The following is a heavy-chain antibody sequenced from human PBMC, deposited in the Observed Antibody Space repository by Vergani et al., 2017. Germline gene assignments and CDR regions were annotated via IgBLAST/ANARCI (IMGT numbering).Heavy chain of an antibody. CDR2: IYYSGST. V-gene: IGHV4-39*01. D-gene: IGHD6-19*01. CDR1: GASIRSSNYY. J-gene: IGHJ5*02. Sequence: QLQLQESGPGLVKPSATLSLTCSVSGASIRSSNYYWGWIRQPPGKGREWIASIYYSGSTYYHPSLKSRVTISVDTSKNQFSLKLSSVTAADTAVYFCARHSTVEWLVKLGWIDPWGQGILVTVSS. CDR3: ARHSTVEWLVKLGWIDP.